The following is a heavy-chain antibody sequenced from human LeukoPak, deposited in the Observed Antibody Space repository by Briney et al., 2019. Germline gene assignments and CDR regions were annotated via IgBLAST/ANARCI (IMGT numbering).Heavy chain of an antibody. CDR1: GGSISSGGYS. V-gene: IGHV4-30-2*01. Sequence: SQTLSLTCAVSGGSISSGGYSWSWIRQPPGKGLEWIGYIYPGGSTSYNPSLQSRVTISVDRSKNQFSLKLNSVTAADAAVYYCARAGDLIVVSMAAFDIWGQGTMVTVSS. CDR2: IYPGGST. J-gene: IGHJ3*02. CDR3: ARAGDLIVVSMAAFDI. D-gene: IGHD2-15*01.